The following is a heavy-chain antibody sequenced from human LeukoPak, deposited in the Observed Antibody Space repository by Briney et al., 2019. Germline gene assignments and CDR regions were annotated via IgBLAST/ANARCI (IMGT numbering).Heavy chain of an antibody. V-gene: IGHV3-43*02. J-gene: IGHJ5*02. Sequence: GGSLRLSCAASGFTFDDYAMHWVRQAPGKGLEWVSLISGDGGSTYYADSVKGRLTISRDNSKNSLYLQMNNLRTEDTALYYCAKDTPYFDWLFVNWFDPWGQGTLVTVSS. CDR2: ISGDGGST. CDR3: AKDTPYFDWLFVNWFDP. CDR1: GFTFDDYA. D-gene: IGHD3-9*01.